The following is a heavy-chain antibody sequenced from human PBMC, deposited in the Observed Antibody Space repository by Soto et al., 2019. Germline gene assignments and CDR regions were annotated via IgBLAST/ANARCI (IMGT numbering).Heavy chain of an antibody. D-gene: IGHD3-10*01. CDR1: GFTFSSYG. CDR2: ISYDGSNK. CDR3: AKDLMVRGVIGCMDV. V-gene: IGHV3-30*18. Sequence: PGGSLRLSCAASGFTFSSYGMHWVRQAPGKGLEWVAVISYDGSNKYYADSVKGRFTISRDNSKNTLYLQMNSLRAEDTAVYYCAKDLMVRGVIGCMDVWGQGTTVTVSS. J-gene: IGHJ6*02.